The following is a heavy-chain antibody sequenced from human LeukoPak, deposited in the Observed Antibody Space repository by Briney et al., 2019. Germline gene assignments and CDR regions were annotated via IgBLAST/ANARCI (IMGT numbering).Heavy chain of an antibody. CDR1: GGSFSGYY. V-gene: IGHV4-34*01. CDR2: INHSGST. D-gene: IGHD6-13*01. J-gene: IGHJ5*02. CDR3: VRHRSISAAVPRYFDP. Sequence: PSETLSLTCAVYGGSFSGYYWSWIRQPPGKGLEWIGEINHSGSTNYNPSLKSRVTISVDTSKNQFSLKLSSVTAADTAVYYCVRHRSISAAVPRYFDPWGQGTLVTVSS.